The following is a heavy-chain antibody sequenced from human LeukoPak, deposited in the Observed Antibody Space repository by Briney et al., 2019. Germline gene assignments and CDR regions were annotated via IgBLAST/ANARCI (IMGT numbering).Heavy chain of an antibody. J-gene: IGHJ6*02. Sequence: GGSLRLSCEASRFTFSDYEMNWVRQAPGKGQEWVSYISRSGSVIHYADSVKGRCTISRDNAKNSLYLQMNSLRAEDTAVYYCARGWVAGTHMDVWGQGTTVIVSS. CDR2: ISRSGSVI. CDR3: ARGWVAGTHMDV. D-gene: IGHD1-1*01. CDR1: RFTFSDYE. V-gene: IGHV3-48*03.